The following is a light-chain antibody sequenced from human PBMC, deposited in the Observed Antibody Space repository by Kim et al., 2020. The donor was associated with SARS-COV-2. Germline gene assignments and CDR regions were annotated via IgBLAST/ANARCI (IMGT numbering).Light chain of an antibody. Sequence: PGERATRSGRASQSVSSNLAWYQQKPGQAPRLLIYGASTRATGSPARFSGSGSGTEFTLTISSLQSEDFAVYYCQQYNNWPPLTFGGGTKVDIK. V-gene: IGKV3-15*01. CDR2: GAS. J-gene: IGKJ4*01. CDR3: QQYNNWPPLT. CDR1: QSVSSN.